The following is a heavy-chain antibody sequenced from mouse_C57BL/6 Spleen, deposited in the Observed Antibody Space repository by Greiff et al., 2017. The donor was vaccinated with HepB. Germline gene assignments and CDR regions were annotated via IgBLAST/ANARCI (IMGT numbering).Heavy chain of an antibody. CDR3: ARYDTTVVATPYWYFDV. CDR1: GFTFTDYY. V-gene: IGHV7-3*01. J-gene: IGHJ1*03. Sequence: VKLMESGGGLVQPGGSLSLSCAASGFTFTDYYMSWVRQPPGKALEWLGFIRNKANGYTTEYSASVKGRFTISRDNSQSILYLQMNALRAEDSATYYCARYDTTVVATPYWYFDVWGTGTTVTVSS. D-gene: IGHD1-1*01. CDR2: IRNKANGYTT.